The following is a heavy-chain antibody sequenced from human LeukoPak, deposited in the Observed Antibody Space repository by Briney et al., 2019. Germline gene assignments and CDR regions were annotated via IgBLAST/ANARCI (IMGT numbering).Heavy chain of an antibody. J-gene: IGHJ3*02. CDR1: GFTFSSYE. CDR3: AREKIYRWGTTTAFDI. CDR2: ISSSGSTI. D-gene: IGHD1-1*01. Sequence: GGSLRLSCAASGFTFSSYEMNWVRQAPGKGLEWVSYISSSGSTIYYADSVKGRFTISRDNAKNSLYLQMNSLRAEDTAVYYCAREKIYRWGTTTAFDIWGQGTMVTVSS. V-gene: IGHV3-48*03.